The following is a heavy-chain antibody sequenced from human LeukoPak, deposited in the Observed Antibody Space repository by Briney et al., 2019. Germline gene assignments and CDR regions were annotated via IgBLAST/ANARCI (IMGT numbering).Heavy chain of an antibody. J-gene: IGHJ3*02. Sequence: GWALTLSCLSSGFTFSSYAMHWVRQAPAKGLEYVSGISSNGGRIYYADSVKGRFTISRDNSKNTLYLQMSSLRAEDTAVYYCVKGGDGYNDDAFDIWGQGTMVTVSS. CDR1: GFTFSSYA. CDR3: VKGGDGYNDDAFDI. D-gene: IGHD5-24*01. CDR2: ISSNGGRI. V-gene: IGHV3-64D*06.